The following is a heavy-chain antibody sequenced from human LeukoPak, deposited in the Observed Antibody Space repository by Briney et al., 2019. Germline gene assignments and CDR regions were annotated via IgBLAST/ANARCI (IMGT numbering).Heavy chain of an antibody. J-gene: IGHJ4*02. CDR2: IKQDGSEK. Sequence: PGGSLRLSCAASGFIFNSYWMSWVRRAPGKGLEWVANIKQDGSEKYYVDSVKGRFTISRDNAKNSLYLQMNSLRAEDTAVYYCARAQGYFYDISSRFDYWGQGTLVTVSS. V-gene: IGHV3-7*01. D-gene: IGHD3-22*01. CDR3: ARAQGYFYDISSRFDY. CDR1: GFIFNSYW.